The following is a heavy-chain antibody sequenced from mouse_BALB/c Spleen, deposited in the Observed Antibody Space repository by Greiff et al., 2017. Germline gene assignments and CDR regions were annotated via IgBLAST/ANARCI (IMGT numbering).Heavy chain of an antibody. CDR3: ARSITTVVDYFDV. D-gene: IGHD1-1*01. CDR1: GYKFTDYN. CDR2: INPNNGGT. V-gene: IGHV1-18*01. Sequence: VQLQQSGPELVKPGASVKIPCKASGYKFTDYNMDWVKQSHGKSLEWIGDINPNNGGTIYNQKFKGKATLTVDKSSSTAYMELRSLTSEDTAVYYCARSITTVVDYFDVWGAGTTVTVSS. J-gene: IGHJ1*01.